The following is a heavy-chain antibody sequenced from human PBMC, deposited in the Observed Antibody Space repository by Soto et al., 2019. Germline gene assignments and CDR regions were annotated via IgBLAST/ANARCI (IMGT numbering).Heavy chain of an antibody. CDR1: VFTSSG. V-gene: IGHV1-18*04. Sequence: ASVKVSCKASVFTSSGISWVRQAPGQRLEWMGWISTHNGNTIYAQKFQGRVIMTMDTSTTTVYMELRSLRPDDAAVYLCAREGILGLFDAYDLWGQGTMVTVSS. J-gene: IGHJ3*01. CDR3: AREGILGLFDAYDL. D-gene: IGHD3-3*01. CDR2: ISTHNGNT.